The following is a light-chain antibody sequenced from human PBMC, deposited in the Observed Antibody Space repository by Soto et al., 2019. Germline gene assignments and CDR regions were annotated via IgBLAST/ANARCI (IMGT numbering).Light chain of an antibody. CDR3: SAYAGRNNLI. Sequence: QSALTQPPSASGSHGQSVTISCTGTSSDVGGYDYVSWYQQHPGKAPKLMIYEATKPPSGVPDRVSGSKSGNTASLTVSGLQDEDEAHYYCSAYAGRNNLIFGGGTKLTVL. CDR1: SSDVGGYDY. CDR2: EAT. J-gene: IGLJ2*01. V-gene: IGLV2-8*01.